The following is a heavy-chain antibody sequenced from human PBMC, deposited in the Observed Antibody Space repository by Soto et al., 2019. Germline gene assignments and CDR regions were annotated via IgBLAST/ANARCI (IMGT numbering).Heavy chain of an antibody. Sequence: SETLSLTCAVSGGSISSGGYSWSWIRQPPGKGLEWIGYIYHSGSTYYNPSLKSRVTISVDRSKNQFSLKLSSVTAADTAVYYCARRSFSSSWYAEDYWGQGTLVTVSS. J-gene: IGHJ4*02. CDR1: GGSISSGGYS. D-gene: IGHD6-13*01. CDR3: ARRSFSSSWYAEDY. CDR2: IYHSGST. V-gene: IGHV4-30-2*01.